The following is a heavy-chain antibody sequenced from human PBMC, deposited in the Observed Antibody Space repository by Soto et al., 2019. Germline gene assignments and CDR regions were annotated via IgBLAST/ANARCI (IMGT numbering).Heavy chain of an antibody. V-gene: IGHV5-51*01. Sequence: GESLKISCKGSGFTFTDYWFGWVRQMPGKGLEWMGLIYPGDSDTRYSPSFQGQVTISADKSISTAYLQWSSLKASDTATYYCARRGQTSLHYSYGMDVRGQGTTLTGSS. CDR3: ARRGQTSLHYSYGMDV. J-gene: IGHJ6*02. D-gene: IGHD2-15*01. CDR2: IYPGDSDT. CDR1: GFTFTDYW.